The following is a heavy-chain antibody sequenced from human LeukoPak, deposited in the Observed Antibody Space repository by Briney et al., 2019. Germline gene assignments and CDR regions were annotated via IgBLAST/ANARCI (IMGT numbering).Heavy chain of an antibody. CDR3: ARPGEDYGDSNFDY. J-gene: IGHJ4*02. V-gene: IGHV1-69*01. Sequence: GASVKVSCKASGGTFSSYAISWVRQAPGQGLEWMGGIIPIFGTANYAQKFQGRVTITADESTSTAYMELSSLRSEDTAVYYCARPGEDYGDSNFDYWGQGTLVTVSS. D-gene: IGHD4-17*01. CDR1: GGTFSSYA. CDR2: IIPIFGTA.